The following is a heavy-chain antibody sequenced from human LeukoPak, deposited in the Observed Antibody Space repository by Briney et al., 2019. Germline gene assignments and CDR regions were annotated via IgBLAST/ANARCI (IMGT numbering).Heavy chain of an antibody. J-gene: IGHJ6*03. V-gene: IGHV4-39*07. Sequence: SETLSLTCTVSGGSISSSSYYWGWIRQPPGKGLEWIGSIYYSGSTYYNPSLKSRVTISVDTSKNQFSLKLSSVTAADTAVYYCARVRGGFWSGYSDHYYYYYMDVWGKGTTVTVSS. CDR3: ARVRGGFWSGYSDHYYYYYMDV. CDR1: GGSISSSSYY. D-gene: IGHD3-3*01. CDR2: IYYSGST.